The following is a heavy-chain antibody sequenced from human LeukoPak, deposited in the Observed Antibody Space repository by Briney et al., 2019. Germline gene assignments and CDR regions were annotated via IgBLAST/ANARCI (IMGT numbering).Heavy chain of an antibody. CDR2: ICYSGIT. Sequence: PSETLSLTCTVSGGSISSSSYYWGWIRQPPGKGLEWIGSICYSGITYYNPSLKSRVTISVDTSKNQFSLKLSSVTAADTAVYYCARDRPYSSGWYDYWGQGTLVTVSS. J-gene: IGHJ4*02. CDR3: ARDRPYSSGWYDY. V-gene: IGHV4-39*07. CDR1: GGSISSSSYY. D-gene: IGHD6-19*01.